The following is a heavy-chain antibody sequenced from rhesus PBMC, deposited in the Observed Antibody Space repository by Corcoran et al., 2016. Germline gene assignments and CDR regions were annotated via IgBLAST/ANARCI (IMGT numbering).Heavy chain of an antibody. Sequence: QVQLQESGPGLVKPSETLSLTCAVSGGSISDDYYWSWIRQPPGKGLEWIGYIYGSGGGTTYNPSLKNRVTISIDTSKNQFSLKLGSVTAADTAVYYCARDLGGFDYWGQGVLVTVSS. CDR3: ARDLGGFDY. D-gene: IGHD3-34*01. J-gene: IGHJ4*01. V-gene: IGHV4-106*01. CDR2: IYGSGGGT. CDR1: GGSISDDYY.